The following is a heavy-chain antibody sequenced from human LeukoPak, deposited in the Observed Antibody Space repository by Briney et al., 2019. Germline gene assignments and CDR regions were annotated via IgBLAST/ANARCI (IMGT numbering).Heavy chain of an antibody. J-gene: IGHJ5*02. CDR3: AREVDAAAAYNWFDP. Sequence: SETLSLTCTVSGGSICSSSYYWVWIRQPPGKGLEWIGTIYYSGSTYYKPSLKRRVTISVDTSKNQFSLKLSSVTAADTAVYYCAREVDAAAAYNWFDPWGQGTLVTVSS. CDR2: IYYSGST. V-gene: IGHV4-39*07. CDR1: GGSICSSSYY. D-gene: IGHD2-2*01.